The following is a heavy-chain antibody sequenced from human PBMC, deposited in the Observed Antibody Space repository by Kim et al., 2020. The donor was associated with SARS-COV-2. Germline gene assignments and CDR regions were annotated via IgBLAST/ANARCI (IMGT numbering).Heavy chain of an antibody. J-gene: IGHJ4*02. CDR1: GFTFSSYA. D-gene: IGHD2-2*01. Sequence: GGSLRLSCAASGFTFSSYAMSWVRQAPGKGLEWVSGISGGGGSTSYADSVKGRFTISRDNSKNTLYLQMNSLRAEDTAVYYCAKYYGLAKYVVPAAPFDYWGQGTLVTVSS. V-gene: IGHV3-23*01. CDR2: ISGGGGST. CDR3: AKYYGLAKYVVPAAPFDY.